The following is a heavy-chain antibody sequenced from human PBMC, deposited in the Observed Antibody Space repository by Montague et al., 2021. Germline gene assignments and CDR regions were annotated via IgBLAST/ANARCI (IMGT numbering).Heavy chain of an antibody. Sequence: SETLSLTCAVSGGSTTTSNYYWGWIRQPLGKGLEWIGSVYYRGSTYYNPSLKGRVTIFIDTSKKKFSLKLTSVTAADTAVYFCARQTVVSPHFDYWGQGTRVTVSS. D-gene: IGHD4-23*01. V-gene: IGHV4-39*01. J-gene: IGHJ4*02. CDR3: ARQTVVSPHFDY. CDR2: VYYRGST. CDR1: GGSTTTSNYY.